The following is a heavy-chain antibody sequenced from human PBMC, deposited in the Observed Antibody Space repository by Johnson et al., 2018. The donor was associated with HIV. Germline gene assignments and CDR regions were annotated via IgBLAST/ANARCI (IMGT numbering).Heavy chain of an antibody. V-gene: IGHV3-53*01. CDR1: GFNVSSNY. CDR2: IYSGGST. D-gene: IGHD6-6*01. CDR3: ASEYSSSSQPNAFDI. J-gene: IGHJ3*02. Sequence: VQLVESGGGLIQPGGSLRLSCAASGFNVSSNYMNWVRQAPGKGLEWVSVIYSGGSTYYADSVKGRFTSSRDNAKNSLFLQRNSLRAEDTAVYYCASEYSSSSQPNAFDIWGQGTMVTVSS.